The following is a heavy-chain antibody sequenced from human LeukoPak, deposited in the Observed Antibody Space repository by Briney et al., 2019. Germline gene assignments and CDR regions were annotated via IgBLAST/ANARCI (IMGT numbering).Heavy chain of an antibody. CDR2: IYYSGST. CDR3: ARELPVAGAFDI. Sequence: PSETLSLTCTVSGGSISSYYWSWIRQPPGKGLEWIGYIYYSGSTNYNPSLKSRVTISVDTSKNQFSLKLSSVTAADTAVYYCARELPVAGAFDIWGQGTMVTVSS. CDR1: GGSISSYY. V-gene: IGHV4-59*01. D-gene: IGHD6-19*01. J-gene: IGHJ3*02.